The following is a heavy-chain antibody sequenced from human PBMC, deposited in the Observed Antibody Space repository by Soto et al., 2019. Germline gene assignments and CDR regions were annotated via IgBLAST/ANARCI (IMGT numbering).Heavy chain of an antibody. V-gene: IGHV1-18*01. J-gene: IGHJ6*02. Sequence: QVQLVQSGPEVKKPGASVKVSCEASGYTFTTSGISWVRQAPGQGLEWMGWISTYHGDTNSAQKFQGRVTMTADTSSGTVYMELKSLKSDDPAVYFWARQGSGAYYYYGLYVWGQGTTVTVSS. CDR1: GYTFTTSG. CDR3: ARQGSGAYYYYGLYV. CDR2: ISTYHGDT. D-gene: IGHD1-26*01.